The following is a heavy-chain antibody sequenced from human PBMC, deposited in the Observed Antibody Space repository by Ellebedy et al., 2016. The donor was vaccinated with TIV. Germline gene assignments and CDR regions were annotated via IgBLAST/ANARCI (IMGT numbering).Heavy chain of an antibody. J-gene: IGHJ4*02. CDR2: INPSGGST. CDR1: GYTFSSYY. D-gene: IGHD6-19*01. Sequence: AASVKVSCKASGYTFSSYYMHWVRQAPGQGLEWMGIINPSGGSTTYAQKLQGRVTMTRDTSTSTVYMELSSLRSEDTAVYYCARARSSGWLHTPDYWGQGTLVTVSS. CDR3: ARARSSGWLHTPDY. V-gene: IGHV1-46*04.